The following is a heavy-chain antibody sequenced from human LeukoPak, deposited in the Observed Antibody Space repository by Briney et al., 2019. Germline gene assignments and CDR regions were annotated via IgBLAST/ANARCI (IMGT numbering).Heavy chain of an antibody. Sequence: GGSLRLSCAASGFTFSNYGMHWVRQAPGKGLEWVAFIRYDGGNKYYADSVKGRFTISRDNSKNTLYLQMNSLRAEDTAVYYCARPRVYYYDRSGSGWFDPWGQGTLVTVSS. CDR1: GFTFSNYG. V-gene: IGHV3-30*02. CDR3: ARPRVYYYDRSGSGWFDP. CDR2: IRYDGGNK. J-gene: IGHJ5*02. D-gene: IGHD3-22*01.